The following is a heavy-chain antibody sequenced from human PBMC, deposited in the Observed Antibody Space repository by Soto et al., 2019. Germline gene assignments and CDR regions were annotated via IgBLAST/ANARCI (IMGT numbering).Heavy chain of an antibody. Sequence: QVQLQESGPGLVKPSGTLSLTCAVSGGSISSSNWWSWVRQPPGKGLEWIGDIYHSGSTNYNPSLKSRVTRSVDKSKNQCSLKLSSVTAADTAVYYCRAVAAREEYNWFDPWGQGTLVTVSS. CDR3: RAVAAREEYNWFDP. CDR1: GGSISSSNW. D-gene: IGHD2-15*01. CDR2: IYHSGST. V-gene: IGHV4-4*02. J-gene: IGHJ5*02.